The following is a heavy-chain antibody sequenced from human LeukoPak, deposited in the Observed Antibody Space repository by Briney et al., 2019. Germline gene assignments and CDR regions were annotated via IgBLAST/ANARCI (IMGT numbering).Heavy chain of an antibody. CDR3: ARGPGRYCSGGSCYSLGYYGMDV. CDR1: GGTLSSYA. V-gene: IGHV1-69*05. J-gene: IGHJ6*02. Sequence: SVKVSCKASGGTLSSYAISWVRQAPGQGLEWMGGIIPIFGTANYAQKFQGRVTMTRNTSISTAYMEVSSLRSEDTAVYYCARGPGRYCSGGSCYSLGYYGMDVWGQGTTVTVSS. D-gene: IGHD2-15*01. CDR2: IIPIFGTA.